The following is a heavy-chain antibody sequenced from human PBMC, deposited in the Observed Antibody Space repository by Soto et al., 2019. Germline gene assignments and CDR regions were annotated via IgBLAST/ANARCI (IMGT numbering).Heavy chain of an antibody. Sequence: QMPLVQSGPEVKKPGTSVKVSCKASGFTFTSSAVQWVRQARGQRLEWIGWIVVGSGNTNYAQKFQERVTITRDMSTSTAYMELSSLRSEDTAVYYCAAARWGGSYYDYWGQGTLVTVSS. CDR1: GFTFTSSA. J-gene: IGHJ4*02. D-gene: IGHD1-26*01. CDR3: AAARWGGSYYDY. V-gene: IGHV1-58*01. CDR2: IVVGSGNT.